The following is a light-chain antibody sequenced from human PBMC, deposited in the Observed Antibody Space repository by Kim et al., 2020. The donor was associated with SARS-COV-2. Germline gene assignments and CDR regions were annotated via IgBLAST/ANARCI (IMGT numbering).Light chain of an antibody. CDR2: GAS. CDR1: QSVSRSD. Sequence: EIVLTQSPGTLSLSPGERATLSCRASQSVSRSDLAWYQQKPGQAPRLLIHGASNRATGMSDRISGSGSGTDFTLTISRLEPEDFAVYYFQQYGSSPVTFGQGTKLEI. V-gene: IGKV3-20*01. CDR3: QQYGSSPVT. J-gene: IGKJ2*01.